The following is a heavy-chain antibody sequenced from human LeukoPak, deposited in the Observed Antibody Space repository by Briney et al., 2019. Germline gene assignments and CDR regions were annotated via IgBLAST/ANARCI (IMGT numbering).Heavy chain of an antibody. J-gene: IGHJ4*02. CDR1: GFTFSSYD. D-gene: IGHD7-27*01. CDR3: AKDVRLGILDY. CDR2: ISNSGRTK. V-gene: IGHV3-48*03. Sequence: PGGSLRLSCAASGFTFSSYDINWVRQAPGKGLEWVSYISNSGRTKYYADSVKGRFTISRDNAKNSLYLQMDSLSAEDTAVYYCAKDVRLGILDYWGQGTLVTVSS.